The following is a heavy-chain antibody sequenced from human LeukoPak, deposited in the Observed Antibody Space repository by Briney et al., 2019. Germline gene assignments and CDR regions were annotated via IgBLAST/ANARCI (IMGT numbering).Heavy chain of an antibody. V-gene: IGHV4-34*01. CDR3: ARGNGGIQQLVAGVPDFDY. CDR2: INHSGST. J-gene: IGHJ4*02. D-gene: IGHD6-6*01. Sequence: QPSETLSLTCAVYGGSFSGYYWSWIRQPPGKGLEWIGEINHSGSTNYNPSLKSRVTISVDTSKNQFSLKLSSVTAADTAVYYCARGNGGIQQLVAGVPDFDYWGQGTLVTVSS. CDR1: GGSFSGYY.